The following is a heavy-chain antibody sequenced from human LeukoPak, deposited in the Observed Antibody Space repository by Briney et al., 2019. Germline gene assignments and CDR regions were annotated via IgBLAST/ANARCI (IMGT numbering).Heavy chain of an antibody. CDR3: AKGALGAAAGYFDY. CDR2: ISWNSGSI. Sequence: GRSLRLSCAASGFTFDDYAMHWVRQAPGKGLEWVSGISWNSGSIGYADSVKGRFTISRDNAKNSLYLQMNSLRAEDTALYYCAKGALGAAAGYFDYWGQGTLVTVSS. J-gene: IGHJ4*02. V-gene: IGHV3-9*01. CDR1: GFTFDDYA. D-gene: IGHD6-13*01.